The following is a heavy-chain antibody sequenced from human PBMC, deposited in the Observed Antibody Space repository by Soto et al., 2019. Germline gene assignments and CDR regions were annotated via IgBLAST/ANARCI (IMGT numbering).Heavy chain of an antibody. Sequence: QVQLVESGGGVVQPGRSLRLSCAASGFTFSSYGMHWVRQAPGKGLEWVAVIWYDGRNKYYADSVKGRFTISRDNSKNTLYLQMNSLIAEDTAVYYCARMGYGTIDYWGQGTLVTVSS. V-gene: IGHV3-33*01. J-gene: IGHJ4*02. CDR2: IWYDGRNK. CDR3: ARMGYGTIDY. CDR1: GFTFSSYG. D-gene: IGHD1-1*01.